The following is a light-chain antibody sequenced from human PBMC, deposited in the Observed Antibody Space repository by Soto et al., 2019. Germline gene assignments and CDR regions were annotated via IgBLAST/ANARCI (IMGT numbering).Light chain of an antibody. Sequence: DIQMTQSPSTLSASVVDIVTITCRASQSLNNELAWYQQKPGKAPNLLMYDASTLERGVPSRFSGTGSGTEFTLTISSLQPDDFATYYCQQYHRSSITFGQGTRLEI. CDR2: DAS. J-gene: IGKJ5*01. CDR1: QSLNNE. V-gene: IGKV1-5*01. CDR3: QQYHRSSIT.